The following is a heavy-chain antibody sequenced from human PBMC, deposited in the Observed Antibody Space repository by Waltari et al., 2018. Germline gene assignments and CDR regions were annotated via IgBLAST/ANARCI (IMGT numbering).Heavy chain of an antibody. CDR1: GDSITNTLYY. CDR2: FYYGGNT. V-gene: IGHV4-39*01. J-gene: IGHJ4*02. CDR3: ARFCSNTICYATVDY. Sequence: QLQVQESGPGLVKPPETLSLTCTVSGDSITNTLYYWGWIRQPPGKGLEWIGSFYYGGNTYYNPSLKSRVTISVDASKNQVSLEVTSVTAADTAVYYCARFCSNTICYATVDYWGQGTLVTVSS. D-gene: IGHD2-2*01.